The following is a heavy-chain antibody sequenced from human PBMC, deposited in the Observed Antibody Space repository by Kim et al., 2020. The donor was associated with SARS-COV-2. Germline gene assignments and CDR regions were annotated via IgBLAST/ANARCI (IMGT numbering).Heavy chain of an antibody. CDR3: AREKFASHPYYYYGMDV. V-gene: IGHV4-30-4*01. CDR2: IYYSGST. CDR1: GGSISSGDYY. Sequence: SETLSLTCTVSGGSISSGDYYWSWIRQPPGKGLEWIGYIYYSGSTYYNPSLKSRVTISVDTSKNQFSLKLSSVTAADTAVYYCAREKFASHPYYYYGMDVWGQGTTVTVS. D-gene: IGHD2-2*01. J-gene: IGHJ6*02.